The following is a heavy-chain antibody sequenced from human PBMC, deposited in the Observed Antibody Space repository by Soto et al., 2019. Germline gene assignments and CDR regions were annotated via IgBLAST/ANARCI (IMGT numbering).Heavy chain of an antibody. V-gene: IGHV3-33*01. J-gene: IGHJ6*02. CDR2: IWYDGSNK. CDR1: GFTFSSYG. Sequence: ESGGGVVQPGRSLRLSCAASGFTFSSYGMHWVRQAPGKGLEWVAVIWYDGSNKYYADSVKGRFTISRDNSKNTLYLQMNSLRAEDTAVYYCARGTGYCSGGSCLSYYGMDVWGQGTTVTVSS. D-gene: IGHD2-15*01. CDR3: ARGTGYCSGGSCLSYYGMDV.